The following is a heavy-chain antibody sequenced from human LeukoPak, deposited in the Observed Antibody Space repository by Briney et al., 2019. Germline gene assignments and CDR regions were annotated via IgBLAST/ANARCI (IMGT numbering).Heavy chain of an antibody. CDR3: ARLEVVVGRDY. V-gene: IGHV5-10-1*01. CDR1: GYSFTYYW. CDR2: IDPRDSYT. D-gene: IGHD2-2*01. Sequence: GESLKISCRGSGYSFTYYWNSWVRQMSGKGLEWMGRIDPRDSYTNYSPSFQGHVTISADKSISTAYLQWSSLQASDTAMYYCARLEVVVGRDYWGQGTLVTVSS. J-gene: IGHJ4*02.